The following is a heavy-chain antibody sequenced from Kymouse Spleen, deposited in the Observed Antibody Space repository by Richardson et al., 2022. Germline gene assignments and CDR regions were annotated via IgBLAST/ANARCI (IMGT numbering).Heavy chain of an antibody. V-gene: IGHV4-61*01. Sequence: QVQLQESGPGLVKPSETLSLTCTVSGGSVSSGSYYWSWIRQPPGKGLEWIGYIYYSGSTNYNPSLKSRVTISVDTSKNQFSLKLSSVTAADTAVYYCARDSSSWYYYYGMDVWGQGTTVTVSS. J-gene: IGHJ6*02. CDR3: ARDSSSWYYYYGMDV. CDR1: GGSVSSGSYY. CDR2: IYYSGST. D-gene: IGHD6-13*01.